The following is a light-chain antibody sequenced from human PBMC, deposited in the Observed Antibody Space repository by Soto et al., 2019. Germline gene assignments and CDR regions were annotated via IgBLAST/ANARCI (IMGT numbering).Light chain of an antibody. CDR3: QQYGSSGT. Sequence: ENVLTQSPGTLSLSPVEIATLSFMASQSVSNNYLAWYQQKPGQAPRLLIYGASNRATGIPDRFSGSGSGTDFTLTISRLETEDFAVYYCQQYGSSGTFGQGTKVDIK. J-gene: IGKJ1*01. CDR1: QSVSNNY. V-gene: IGKV3-20*01. CDR2: GAS.